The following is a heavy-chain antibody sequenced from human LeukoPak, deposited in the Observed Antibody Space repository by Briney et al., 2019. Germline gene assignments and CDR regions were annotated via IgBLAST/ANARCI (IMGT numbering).Heavy chain of an antibody. CDR2: IYSGGST. CDR1: GFTVSSNY. D-gene: IGHD3-22*01. CDR3: ANPDSSGYHYYFDY. Sequence: PGGSLRLSCAASGFTVSSNYMSWVRQAPGKGLEWVSVIYSGGSTYYADSVKGRFTVSRDNSKNTLYLQMNSLRAEDTAVYYCANPDSSGYHYYFDYWGQGTLVTVSS. V-gene: IGHV3-53*01. J-gene: IGHJ4*02.